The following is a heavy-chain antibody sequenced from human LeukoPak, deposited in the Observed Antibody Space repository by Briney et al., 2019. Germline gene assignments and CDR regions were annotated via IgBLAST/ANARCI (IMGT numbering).Heavy chain of an antibody. CDR3: ARDNGNYHS. V-gene: IGHV4-39*07. D-gene: IGHD1-7*01. CDR2: IYYSGST. CDR1: GGSIAGSSYY. J-gene: IGHJ4*02. Sequence: SETLSLTCTVSGGSIAGSSYYWGWIRQPPGKGLEWMGGIYYSGSTHYNPSLKSRVTISVDTSKNQFSLILSSVTAADTAVYYCARDNGNYHSWGQGTLVTVSS.